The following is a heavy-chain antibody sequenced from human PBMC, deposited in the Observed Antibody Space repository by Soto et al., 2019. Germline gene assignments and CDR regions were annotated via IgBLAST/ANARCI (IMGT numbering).Heavy chain of an antibody. J-gene: IGHJ1*01. CDR2: LNDSGGT. CDR3: ARGRGGVQH. Sequence: QVQLQQWGAGLLKPSETLSLTCAVYGGSFSGYYWSWIRQPPGKGLEWIGELNDSGGTNYNASLKSRVSISGDTSKNQFSLNLNVVTAADTAVYYCARGRGGVQHWGQGTLVTVSS. D-gene: IGHD3-10*01. V-gene: IGHV4-34*01. CDR1: GGSFSGYY.